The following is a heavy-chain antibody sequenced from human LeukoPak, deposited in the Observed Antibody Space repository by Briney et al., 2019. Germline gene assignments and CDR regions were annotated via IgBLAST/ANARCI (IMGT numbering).Heavy chain of an antibody. CDR1: GGSFSGYY. CDR3: ASPYGSGSSWDDY. V-gene: IGHV4-34*01. J-gene: IGHJ4*02. Sequence: PSETLSLTCAVYGGSFSGYYWSWIRQPPGKGLEWIGSIYYSGSTYYNPSLKSRVTISVDTSKNQFSLKLSSVTAADTAVYYCASPYGSGSSWDDYWGQGTLVTVSS. D-gene: IGHD3-10*01. CDR2: IYYSGST.